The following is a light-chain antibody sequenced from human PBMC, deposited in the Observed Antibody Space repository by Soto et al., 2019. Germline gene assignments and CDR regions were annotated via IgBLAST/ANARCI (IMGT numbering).Light chain of an antibody. V-gene: IGLV2-14*01. CDR2: EVT. CDR3: SSYTNINTRACV. Sequence: QSVLTQPASVSGSPGQSITISCTGTSGDMGSYNRVSWYQQHPAKAPKLIIYEVTDRPSGVYNRFSGSKSGNTASLTISGLQAEDEAEYYCSSYTNINTRACVFGTGTKLTVL. J-gene: IGLJ1*01. CDR1: SGDMGSYNR.